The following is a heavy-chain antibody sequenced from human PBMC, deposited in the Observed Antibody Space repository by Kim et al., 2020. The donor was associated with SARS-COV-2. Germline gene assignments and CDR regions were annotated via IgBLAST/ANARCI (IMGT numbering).Heavy chain of an antibody. V-gene: IGHV1-46*01. J-gene: IGHJ3*02. CDR1: GYTFTSYY. CDR3: ARSRSLTYYYDSSGYSAFDI. CDR2: INPSGGST. D-gene: IGHD3-22*01. Sequence: ASVKVSCKASGYTFTSYYMHWVRQAPGQGLEWMGIINPSGGSTSYAQKFQGRVTMTRDTSTSTVYMELSSLRSEDTAVYYCARSRSLTYYYDSSGYSAFDIWGQGTMVTVSS.